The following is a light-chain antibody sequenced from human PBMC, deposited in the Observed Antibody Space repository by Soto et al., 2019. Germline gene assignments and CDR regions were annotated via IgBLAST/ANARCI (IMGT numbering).Light chain of an antibody. CDR3: EQFGTSRA. J-gene: IGKJ1*01. CDR1: QSVSSSH. V-gene: IGKV3-20*01. Sequence: EIVLTQSPGTLSSSPGERATLSCRASQSVSSSHLAWYQQKPGQAPRLLIYGASSRATGNPDRFSGSGSGTDFTLTISRLEPGDFAVYYCEQFGTSRAFGQGTKVESK. CDR2: GAS.